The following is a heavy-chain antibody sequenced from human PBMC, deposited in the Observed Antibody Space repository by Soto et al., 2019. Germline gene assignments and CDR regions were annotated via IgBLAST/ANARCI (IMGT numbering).Heavy chain of an antibody. V-gene: IGHV4-31*03. CDR3: ARGYYDILTGYYPDRMDV. CDR1: GGSISSGGYY. D-gene: IGHD3-9*01. CDR2: IYYSGST. Sequence: QVQLQESGPGLVKPSQTLSLTCTVSGGSISSGGYYWSWIRQHPGKDLEWIGYIYYSGSTYYNPSLKSRVTISVDTSKNQFSLKLSSVTAADTAVYYCARGYYDILTGYYPDRMDVWGQGTTVTVSS. J-gene: IGHJ6*02.